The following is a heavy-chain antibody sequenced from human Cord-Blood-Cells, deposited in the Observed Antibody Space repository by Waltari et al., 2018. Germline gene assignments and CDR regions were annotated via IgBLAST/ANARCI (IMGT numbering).Heavy chain of an antibody. CDR3: ARVDDSGYDDAFDI. CDR2: IIPIFGTA. V-gene: IGHV1-69*01. J-gene: IGHJ3*02. CDR1: GGTFSSYA. Sequence: QVQLVQSGAEVKTPGYSVKVSCKASGGTFSSYAISWVRQAAGQGLEWMGGIIPIFGTANYAQKFQGRVTITADESTSTAYMELSSLRSEDTAVYYCARVDDSGYDDAFDIWGQGTMVTVSS. D-gene: IGHD5-12*01.